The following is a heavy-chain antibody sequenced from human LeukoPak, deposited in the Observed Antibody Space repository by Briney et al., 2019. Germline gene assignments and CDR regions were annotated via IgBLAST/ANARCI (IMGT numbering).Heavy chain of an antibody. J-gene: IGHJ1*01. CDR3: ARALSSSWYSLYFQH. CDR2: IRYDGNNK. D-gene: IGHD6-13*01. V-gene: IGHV3-30*02. Sequence: GGSLRLSCGASGFTFSNYGMLWVRQAPGKGLEWVAFIRYDGNNKFYTDSVKGRFTISRDNSKNTLYLQMNSLRAEDTAVYYCARALSSSWYSLYFQHWGQGTLVTVSS. CDR1: GFTFSNYG.